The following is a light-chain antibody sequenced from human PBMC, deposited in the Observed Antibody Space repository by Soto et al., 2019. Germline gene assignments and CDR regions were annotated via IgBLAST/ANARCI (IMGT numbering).Light chain of an antibody. J-gene: IGKJ4*01. V-gene: IGKV1-5*01. CDR1: QTISTW. Sequence: IQVTQSPPTLSASLGDRLTITCRASQTISTWMAWYQQKPGKAPKLLVYDASTLQSGVASRFSGSGSGTEFTLTISSLQPDDFATYYCQQYNSYSLTFGGGTKVDI. CDR2: DAS. CDR3: QQYNSYSLT.